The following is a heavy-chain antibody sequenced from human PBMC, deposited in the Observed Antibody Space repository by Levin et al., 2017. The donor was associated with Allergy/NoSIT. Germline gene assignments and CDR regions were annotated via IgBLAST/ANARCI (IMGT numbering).Heavy chain of an antibody. J-gene: IGHJ4*02. D-gene: IGHD3-3*01. CDR3: ARVKSRDFWSGYYPY. CDR2: ISYDGSNK. CDR1: GFTFSSYA. Sequence: GGSLRLSCAASGFTFSSYAMHWVRQAPGKGLEWVAVISYDGSNKYYADSVKGRFTISRDNSKNTLYLQMNSLRAEDTAVYYCARVKSRDFWSGYYPYWGQGTLVTVSS. V-gene: IGHV3-30-3*01.